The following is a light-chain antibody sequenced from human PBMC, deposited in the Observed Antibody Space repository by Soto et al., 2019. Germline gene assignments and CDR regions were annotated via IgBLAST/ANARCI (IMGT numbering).Light chain of an antibody. Sequence: DIQMTQSPASLSSSVGDRVTITCRASQNIYSYLNWYQQKPGTAPKLLIYTASNLQRGVPSKFSGSGSGTDFTLTISSLQPENFATYYYQHSYSIPFTFGPGTKLEI. CDR2: TAS. CDR3: QHSYSIPFT. V-gene: IGKV1-39*01. J-gene: IGKJ2*01. CDR1: QNIYSY.